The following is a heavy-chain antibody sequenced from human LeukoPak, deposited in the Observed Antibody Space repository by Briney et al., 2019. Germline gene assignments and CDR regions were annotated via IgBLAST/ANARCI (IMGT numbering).Heavy chain of an antibody. CDR1: GFTVSSNY. J-gene: IGHJ4*02. V-gene: IGHV3-66*01. D-gene: IGHD6-19*01. CDR3: ARARTYSSGWWYYFDY. Sequence: PGGSLRLSCAASGFTVSSNYMSWVRQAPGKGLEWVSIHYSGSSTYYADSVKGRFTISRDTSRNTLYLQMNSLRAEDTAIYYCARARTYSSGWWYYFDYWGQGTLVTVSS. CDR2: HYSGSST.